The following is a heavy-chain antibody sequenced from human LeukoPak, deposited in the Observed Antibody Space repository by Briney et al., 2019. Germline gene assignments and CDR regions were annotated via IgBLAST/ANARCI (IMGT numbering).Heavy chain of an antibody. D-gene: IGHD3-10*01. CDR2: INHSGST. CDR1: GGSFSGYY. V-gene: IGHV4-34*01. CDR3: ARATYYYGSGSYRRKNWFDP. Sequence: MPSETLSLTCAVYGGSFSGYYWSWIRQPPGKGLEWIGEINHSGSTNYNPSLKSRVTISVDTSKNQFSLKLSSVTAADTAAYYCARATYYYGSGSYRRKNWFDPWGQGTLVTVSS. J-gene: IGHJ5*02.